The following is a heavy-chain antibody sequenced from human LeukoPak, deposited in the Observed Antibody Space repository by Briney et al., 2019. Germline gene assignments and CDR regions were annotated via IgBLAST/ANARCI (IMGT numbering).Heavy chain of an antibody. CDR3: AREVSAGNYFDY. D-gene: IGHD6-25*01. Sequence: GGSLRLSCAASGFTFSSYTIHWVRQAPGKGLEWVSVTSYDGSNKYYADSVKGRFTISGDSSKNTLYLQMNSLRAEDTAVYYCAREVSAGNYFDYWGQGTLVTVYS. CDR2: TSYDGSNK. J-gene: IGHJ4*02. V-gene: IGHV3-30-3*01. CDR1: GFTFSSYT.